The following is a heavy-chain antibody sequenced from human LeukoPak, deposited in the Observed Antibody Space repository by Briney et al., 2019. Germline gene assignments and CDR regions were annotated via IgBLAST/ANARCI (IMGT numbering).Heavy chain of an antibody. Sequence: ASVKVSCKASGYTFTSYDINWVRQATGQGLEWMGWMNPNSGNTGYAQKFQGRVTMTRSTSISTAYMELSSLRSEDTAVYYCARAGASGSYHLYYYYYMDVWGKGTTVTISS. D-gene: IGHD3-10*01. CDR2: MNPNSGNT. V-gene: IGHV1-8*02. J-gene: IGHJ6*03. CDR3: ARAGASGSYHLYYYYYMDV. CDR1: GYTFTSYD.